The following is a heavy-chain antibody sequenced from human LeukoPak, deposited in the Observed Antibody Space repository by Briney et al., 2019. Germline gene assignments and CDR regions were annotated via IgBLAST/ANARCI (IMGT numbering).Heavy chain of an antibody. CDR3: ARDSLGYCSSTSCRPSYY. D-gene: IGHD2-2*01. CDR1: GGTFSSYT. Sequence: SSVKVSCKASGGTFSSYTISWVRQAPGQGLEWMGRTIPILGIANYAQKFQGRVTITADKSTSTAYMELSSLRSEDTAVYYCARDSLGYCSSTSCRPSYYWGQGTLVTVSS. J-gene: IGHJ4*02. CDR2: TIPILGIA. V-gene: IGHV1-69*04.